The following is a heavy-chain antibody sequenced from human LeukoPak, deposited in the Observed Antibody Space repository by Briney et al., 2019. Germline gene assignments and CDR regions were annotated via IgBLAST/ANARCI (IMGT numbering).Heavy chain of an antibody. CDR3: ANWDIVATIIEN. J-gene: IGHJ4*02. CDR1: GFTFSSYA. CDR2: ISGSGGST. Sequence: RSLRLSCAASGFTFSSYAMSWVRQAPGKGLEWVSAISGSGGSTYYADSVKGRFTISRDNSKNTLYLQMNSLRAEDTAVYYCANWDIVATIIENWGQGTLVTVSS. V-gene: IGHV3-23*01. D-gene: IGHD5-12*01.